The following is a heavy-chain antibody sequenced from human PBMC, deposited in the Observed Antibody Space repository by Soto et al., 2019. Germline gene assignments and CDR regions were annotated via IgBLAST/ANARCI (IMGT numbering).Heavy chain of an antibody. CDR2: IYPGDSDT. J-gene: IGHJ4*02. D-gene: IGHD3-22*01. CDR1: GYGFTSYW. V-gene: IGHV5-51*01. CDR3: ARIQDYYDSSGYYYFDY. Sequence: GESLKISCKGSGYGFTSYWIGWVRQMPGKGLEWMGIIYPGDSDTRYSPSFQGQVTISADKSISTAYLQWSSLKASDTAMYYCARIQDYYDSSGYYYFDYWGQGTLVTVSS.